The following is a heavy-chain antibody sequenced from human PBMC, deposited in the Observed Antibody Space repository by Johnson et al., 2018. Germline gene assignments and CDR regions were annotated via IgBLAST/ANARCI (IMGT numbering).Heavy chain of an antibody. CDR1: GGTFSSYA. CDR3: AGTYYYDSSGYPAYFQH. J-gene: IGHJ1*01. Sequence: QVQLVQSGAEVKKPGSSVKVSCKASGGTFSSYAISWARQAPGQGLEWMGGIIPIFGTANYAQKFQGRVTITADESTSTAYMELSSLRSEDTAVYYCAGTYYYDSSGYPAYFQHWGQGTLVTVSS. D-gene: IGHD3-22*01. CDR2: IIPIFGTA. V-gene: IGHV1-69*12.